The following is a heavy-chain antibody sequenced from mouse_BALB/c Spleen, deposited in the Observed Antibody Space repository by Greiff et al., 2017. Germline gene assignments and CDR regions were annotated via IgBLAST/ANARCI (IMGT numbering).Heavy chain of an antibody. D-gene: IGHD3-2*02. CDR3: ARSGYGRDY. CDR2: ISSGSSTI. Sequence: EVKLMESGGGLVQPGGSRKLSCAASGFTFSSFGMHWVRQAPEKGLEWVAYISSGSSTIYYADTVKGRFTISRDNPKNTLFLQMTSLRSEDTAMYYCARSGYGRDYWGQGTSVTVSS. J-gene: IGHJ4*01. V-gene: IGHV5-17*02. CDR1: GFTFSSFG.